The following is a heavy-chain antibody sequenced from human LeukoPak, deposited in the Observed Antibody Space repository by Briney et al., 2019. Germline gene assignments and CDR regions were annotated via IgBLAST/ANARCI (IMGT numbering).Heavy chain of an antibody. V-gene: IGHV4-59*01. D-gene: IGHD2-15*01. CDR3: ARMGSYCSGGSCYVWFDP. CDR1: GGSISSYY. Sequence: SETLSLTCTVSGGSISSYYWSWIRQPPGKGLEWIGYIYYSGSTNYNPSLKSRVTISVDTSTNQFSMKLSSVTAADTAVYYCARMGSYCSGGSCYVWFDPWGQGTLVTVSS. CDR2: IYYSGST. J-gene: IGHJ5*02.